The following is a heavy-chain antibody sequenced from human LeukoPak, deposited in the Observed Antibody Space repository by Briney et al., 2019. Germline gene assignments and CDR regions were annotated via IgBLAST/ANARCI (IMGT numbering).Heavy chain of an antibody. V-gene: IGHV3-48*03. D-gene: IGHD6-19*01. CDR2: IASSGRNI. CDR3: ALLAVASDFDY. CDR1: GFPFSFYE. Sequence: GGSLRLSCAVSGFPFSFYEMNWVRQAPGKGLEWVSNIASSGRNIYYADSVKGRFSISRDNAKSSLYLQMNSLRVEHTAIYYCALLAVASDFDYWGQGALVSVSS. J-gene: IGHJ4*02.